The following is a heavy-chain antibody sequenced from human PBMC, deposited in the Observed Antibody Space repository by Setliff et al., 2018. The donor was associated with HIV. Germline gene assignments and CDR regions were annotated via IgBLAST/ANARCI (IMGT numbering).Heavy chain of an antibody. CDR1: GFTFSGSA. D-gene: IGHD1-26*01. V-gene: IGHV3-73*01. J-gene: IGHJ5*02. Sequence: GGSLRLSCAASGFTFSGSAIHWVRQASGKGLEWVGRIKTKPNSYATALGASVMGRFAVSRDDSKNTAYLLMNSLKTEDTAVYYCVREERAADSGSYYSSRWFDRWGQGTLVTVSS. CDR2: IKTKPNSYAT. CDR3: VREERAADSGSYYSSRWFDR.